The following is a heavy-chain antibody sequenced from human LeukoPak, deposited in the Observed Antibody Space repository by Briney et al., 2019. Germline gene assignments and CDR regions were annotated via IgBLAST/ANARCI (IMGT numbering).Heavy chain of an antibody. J-gene: IGHJ6*02. CDR1: GGSVSSSSYY. CDR3: ARGRSNYYGMDV. Sequence: SETLSLTCTVSGGSVSSSSYYWSWIRRPPGKGLEWIGYIYYNGNTNYSPSLKSRVTMSVDTSKNLFSLKVSSVTAADTAVYYCARGRSNYYGMDVWGQGTTVTVSS. D-gene: IGHD1-26*01. CDR2: IYYNGNT. V-gene: IGHV4-61*01.